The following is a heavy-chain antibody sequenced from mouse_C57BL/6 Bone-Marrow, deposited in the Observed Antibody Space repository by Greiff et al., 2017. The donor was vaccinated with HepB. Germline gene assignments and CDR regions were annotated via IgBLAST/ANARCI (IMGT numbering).Heavy chain of an antibody. J-gene: IGHJ4*01. V-gene: IGHV5-4*01. Sequence: EVMLVESGGGLVKPGGSLKLSCAASGFTFSSYAMSWVRQTPEKRLEWVATISDGGSYTYYPDNVKGRFTISRDNAKNNLYLQMSHLKSEDTAMYYCAREEDYGSSPYYAMDYWGQGTSVTVSS. D-gene: IGHD1-1*01. CDR2: ISDGGSYT. CDR3: AREEDYGSSPYYAMDY. CDR1: GFTFSSYA.